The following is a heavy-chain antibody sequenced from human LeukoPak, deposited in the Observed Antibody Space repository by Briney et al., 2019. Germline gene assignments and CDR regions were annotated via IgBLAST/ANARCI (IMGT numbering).Heavy chain of an antibody. CDR2: ISGSGGST. J-gene: IGHJ6*03. V-gene: IGHV3-23*01. CDR3: ARGGSSTSWGMDV. Sequence: GGSLRLSCAASGFTFSTYAMSWVRQAPGKGLEWVSSISGSGGSTKYADSVKGRFTISRDNAKNSLYLQMNSLRAEDTAVYYCARGGSSTSWGMDVWGKGTTVTVSS. D-gene: IGHD2-2*01. CDR1: GFTFSTYA.